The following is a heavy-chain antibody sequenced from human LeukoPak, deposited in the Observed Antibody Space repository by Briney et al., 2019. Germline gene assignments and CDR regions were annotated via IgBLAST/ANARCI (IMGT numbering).Heavy chain of an antibody. J-gene: IGHJ4*02. V-gene: IGHV4-34*01. D-gene: IGHD5-18*01. Sequence: SETLSLTCAVYGGSFSGYYWSWIRQPPGKGLGWIGEINHSGSTNYNPSLKSRVTISVDTSKNQFSLKLSSVTAADTAVYYCARSVAYSYGYGGFDYWGQGTLVTVSS. CDR1: GGSFSGYY. CDR2: INHSGST. CDR3: ARSVAYSYGYGGFDY.